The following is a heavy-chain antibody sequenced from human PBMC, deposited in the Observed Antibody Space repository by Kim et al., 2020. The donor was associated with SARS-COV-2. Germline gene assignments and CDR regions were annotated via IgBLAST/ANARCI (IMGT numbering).Heavy chain of an antibody. CDR3: ARFYGDYVGN. J-gene: IGHJ4*02. V-gene: IGHV1-8*01. D-gene: IGHD4-17*01. Sequence: NTGYAQKFQGRVTMTRNIAISTAYMELRSLRSEDTAVYYCARFYGDYVGNWGQGTLVTVSS. CDR2: NT.